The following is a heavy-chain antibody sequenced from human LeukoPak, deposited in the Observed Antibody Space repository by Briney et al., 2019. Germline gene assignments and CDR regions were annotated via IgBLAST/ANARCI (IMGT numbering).Heavy chain of an antibody. CDR2: ISYDGSNK. CDR3: AKDRDWYYFDY. V-gene: IGHV3-30*18. Sequence: PGRSLRLSCAASEFTFSSYGMHWVRQAPGKGLEWVAVISYDGSNKYYADSVKGRFTISRDNSKNTLYLQMNSLRAEDTAVYYCAKDRDWYYFDYWGQGTLVTVSS. CDR1: EFTFSSYG. J-gene: IGHJ4*02. D-gene: IGHD5-24*01.